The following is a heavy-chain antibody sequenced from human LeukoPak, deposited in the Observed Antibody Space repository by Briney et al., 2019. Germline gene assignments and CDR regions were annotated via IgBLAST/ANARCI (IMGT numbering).Heavy chain of an antibody. D-gene: IGHD3-3*01. CDR2: INHSGST. J-gene: IGHJ5*02. V-gene: IGHV4-34*01. CDR1: GGSFSGYY. CDR3: ARGEDFWSGYNWFDP. Sequence: SETLSLTCAVYGGSFSGYYWSWIRQPPGKGLEWIGEINHSGSTNYNPSLKSRVTISVDTSKNQFSLKLSSVTAADTAVYYCARGEDFWSGYNWFDPWGQGTLVTVSS.